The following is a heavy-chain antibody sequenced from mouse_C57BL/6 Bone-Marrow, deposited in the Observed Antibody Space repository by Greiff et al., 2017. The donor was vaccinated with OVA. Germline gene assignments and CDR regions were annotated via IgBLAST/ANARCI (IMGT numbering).Heavy chain of an antibody. Sequence: VQGVESGAELVRPGASVTLSCKASGYTFTDYEMHWVKQTPVHGLEWIGAIDPETGGTAYNQKFKGKAILTADKSSSTAYMELRSLTSEDSAVYYCTILWYWGQGTTLTVSS. D-gene: IGHD1-1*02. J-gene: IGHJ2*01. CDR3: TILWY. CDR1: GYTFTDYE. V-gene: IGHV1-15*01. CDR2: IDPETGGT.